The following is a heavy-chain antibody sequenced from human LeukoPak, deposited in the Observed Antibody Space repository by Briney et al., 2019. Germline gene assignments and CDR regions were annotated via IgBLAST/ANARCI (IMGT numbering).Heavy chain of an antibody. V-gene: IGHV1-69*04. CDR1: GYTFTSYA. J-gene: IGHJ4*02. CDR3: ATRVGYCSGGSCYSDIRFDY. Sequence: APVKVSCKASGYTFTSYAISWVRQAPGQGLEWMGRIIPILGIANYAQKFQGRVTITADKSTSTAYMELSSLRSEDTAVYYCATRVGYCSGGSCYSDIRFDYWGQGTLVTVSS. CDR2: IIPILGIA. D-gene: IGHD2-15*01.